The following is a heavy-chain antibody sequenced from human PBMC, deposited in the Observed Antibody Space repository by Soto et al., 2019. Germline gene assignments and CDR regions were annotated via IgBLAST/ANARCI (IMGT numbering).Heavy chain of an antibody. V-gene: IGHV5-51*01. CDR1: GYSFTSYC. Sequence: GESLKLSCKGSGYSFTSYCIGWVSQMPGKGLEWMGIIYPGDSDTKYSPSLQGQVSISADTSISTAYLQWTSLKASDTAMYYCARSRRGAYSSGWYSPSGYYNYGIDVWGQGTKVTVSS. CDR2: IYPGDSDT. J-gene: IGHJ6*02. CDR3: ARSRRGAYSSGWYSPSGYYNYGIDV. D-gene: IGHD6-19*01.